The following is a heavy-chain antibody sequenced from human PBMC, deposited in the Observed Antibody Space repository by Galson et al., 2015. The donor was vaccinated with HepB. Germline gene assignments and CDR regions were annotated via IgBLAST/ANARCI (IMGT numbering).Heavy chain of an antibody. CDR3: AREGPTTTVTTDYSDWFDP. V-gene: IGHV1-2*04. CDR1: GYTFTGYY. D-gene: IGHD4-17*01. Sequence: SVKVSCKASGYTFTGYYMHWVRQAPGQGLEWMGWINPNSGGTNYAQKFQGWVTMTRDTSISTAYMELSRLRSDDTAVYYCAREGPTTTVTTDYSDWFDPWGQGTLVTVSS. J-gene: IGHJ5*02. CDR2: INPNSGGT.